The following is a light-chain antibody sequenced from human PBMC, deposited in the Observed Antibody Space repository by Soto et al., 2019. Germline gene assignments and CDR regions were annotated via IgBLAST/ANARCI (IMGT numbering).Light chain of an antibody. J-gene: IGLJ1*01. CDR3: SSYTSSSTPV. CDR1: SSDVGDYNY. Sequence: QSALTQPASVSGSPGQSITISCTGTSSDVGDYNYVSWYQQHPGKAPKVMIYDVSNRPSGVSNRFSGSKSGNTASLTISGLQAEDEADYYCSSYTSSSTPVFGTGTKVTVL. CDR2: DVS. V-gene: IGLV2-14*01.